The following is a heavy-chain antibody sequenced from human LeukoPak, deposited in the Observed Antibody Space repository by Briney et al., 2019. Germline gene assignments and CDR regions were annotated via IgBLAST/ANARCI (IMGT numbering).Heavy chain of an antibody. V-gene: IGHV3-33*01. Sequence: PGGSLRLSCAASGFTFSGYVMHWVRQAPGKGLEWVAVIWYDGSNKYYADSVKGRFTISRDNSKNTLYLQMNSLRAEDTAVYYCARDQAWELLRSYYFDYWGQGTLVTVSS. J-gene: IGHJ4*02. CDR1: GFTFSGYV. CDR2: IWYDGSNK. D-gene: IGHD1-26*01. CDR3: ARDQAWELLRSYYFDY.